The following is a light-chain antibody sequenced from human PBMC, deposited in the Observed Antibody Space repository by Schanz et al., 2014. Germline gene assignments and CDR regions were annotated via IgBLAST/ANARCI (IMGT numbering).Light chain of an antibody. CDR1: QSVSNSY. Sequence: ENVLTQSPGTLSLSPGERATLSCRASQSVSNSYLTWYQQKPGQAPRLLIYGASSRATGIPDRFSGSGSGTDFTLTISNLQSEDFAVYYCQQYNDWPLTFGGGTKVEIK. J-gene: IGKJ4*01. CDR2: GAS. CDR3: QQYNDWPLT. V-gene: IGKV3-20*01.